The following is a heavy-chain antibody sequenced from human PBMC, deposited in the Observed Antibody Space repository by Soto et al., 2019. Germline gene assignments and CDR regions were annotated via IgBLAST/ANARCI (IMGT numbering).Heavy chain of an antibody. CDR1: GHISGHYG. Sequence: QVQLVQSAPELTKPGASVKVSCRVSGHISGHYGISWVRLRAGQGLEWMGWISAHRGHTNYAHKFRGRVTMTTDPSTATVSMELTNLLSDDTAVYFCARDGDQWDRRFCDNWGQGTLVTVSS. J-gene: IGHJ4*02. V-gene: IGHV1-18*01. CDR2: ISAHRGHT. D-gene: IGHD1-26*01. CDR3: ARDGDQWDRRFCDN.